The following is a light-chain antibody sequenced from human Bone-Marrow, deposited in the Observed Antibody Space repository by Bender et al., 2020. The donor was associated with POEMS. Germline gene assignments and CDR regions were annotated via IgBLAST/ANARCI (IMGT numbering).Light chain of an antibody. Sequence: QSALTQLPSASGSPGQSVTISCTGTSSDVGGYSYVSWYQQHPGKAPKVMIYEVTKRPSGVPDRFSGSKSGNTASLTVSGLQAEDEADYYCTSYAGSSNVIFGGGTKLTVL. V-gene: IGLV2-8*01. CDR3: TSYAGSSNVI. J-gene: IGLJ2*01. CDR1: SSDVGGYSY. CDR2: EVT.